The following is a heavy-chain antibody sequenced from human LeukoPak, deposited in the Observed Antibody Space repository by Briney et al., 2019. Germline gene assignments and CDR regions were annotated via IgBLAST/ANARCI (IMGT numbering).Heavy chain of an antibody. CDR1: GFAFNTFG. V-gene: IGHV3-30*18. CDR3: AKDRIVGATRFLDF. J-gene: IGHJ4*02. D-gene: IGHD1-26*01. Sequence: GGSLRLPCAASGFAFNTFGMHWVRQAPGKGLEWVATTSFDGSNTYFSDSVRGRFTIPRDNSRNTLFLQMSSLSAEDTAVYYCAKDRIVGATRFLDFWGQGTLVTVSS. CDR2: TSFDGSNT.